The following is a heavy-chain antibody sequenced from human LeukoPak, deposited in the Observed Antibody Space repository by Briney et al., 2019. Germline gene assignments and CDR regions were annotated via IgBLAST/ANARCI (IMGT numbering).Heavy chain of an antibody. CDR1: GGSISTYY. J-gene: IGHJ4*02. Sequence: SETLSLTCTVSGGSISTYYWSWIRQPPGKGLEWIGYMYYTGSTNYNPSLKSRVTISVDTSKNQLSLKLTSVTAADTAVYYCARVLGHRRFGLGKVDYWGQGTLVTVSS. D-gene: IGHD3-3*01. CDR3: ARVLGHRRFGLGKVDY. CDR2: MYYTGST. V-gene: IGHV4-59*01.